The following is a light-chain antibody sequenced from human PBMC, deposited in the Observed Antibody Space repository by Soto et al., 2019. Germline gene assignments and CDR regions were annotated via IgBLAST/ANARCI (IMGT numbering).Light chain of an antibody. CDR3: SSYTSSSLYV. J-gene: IGLJ1*01. Sequence: QSALTQPASVSGSPGQSITISCTGTSSDVGGYNYVSWYQQHLGKAPKLMIYDVSNRPSGVSNRFSGSKSGNTASLTISGLQAEDEAAYYCSSYTSSSLYVFGTGTKLTVL. CDR2: DVS. V-gene: IGLV2-14*03. CDR1: SSDVGGYNY.